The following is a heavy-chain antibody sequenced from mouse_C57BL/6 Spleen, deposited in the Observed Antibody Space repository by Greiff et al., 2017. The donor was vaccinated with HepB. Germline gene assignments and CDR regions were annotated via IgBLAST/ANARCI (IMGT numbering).Heavy chain of an antibody. CDR1: GFTFSDYG. CDR2: ISSGSSTI. J-gene: IGHJ4*01. Sequence: EVQVVESGGGLVKPGGSLKLSCAASGFTFSDYGMHWVRQAPEKGLEWVAYISSGSSTIYYAGTVKGRFTISRDNAKNTLFMQMTSLRSEDTAMYYCARPGTYYAMDYWGQGTSVTVSS. CDR3: ARPGTYYAMDY. D-gene: IGHD2-14*01. V-gene: IGHV5-17*01.